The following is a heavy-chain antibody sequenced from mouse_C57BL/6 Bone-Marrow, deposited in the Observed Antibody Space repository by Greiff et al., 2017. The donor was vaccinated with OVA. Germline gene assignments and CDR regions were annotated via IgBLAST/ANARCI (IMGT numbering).Heavy chain of an antibody. CDR3: AGWNYYDCDEVAGAMDY. V-gene: IGHV1-76*01. CDR2: IYPGSGNT. J-gene: IGHJ4*01. D-gene: IGHD2-4*01. Sequence: VQLQQSGAELVRPGASVKLSCKASGYTFTDYYINWVKQRPGQGLEWIARIYPGSGNTYYNEKFKGKATLTAEKSSSTAYMQLSSLTSEASAVYFDAGWNYYDCDEVAGAMDYWGQGTSVTVSS. CDR1: GYTFTDYY.